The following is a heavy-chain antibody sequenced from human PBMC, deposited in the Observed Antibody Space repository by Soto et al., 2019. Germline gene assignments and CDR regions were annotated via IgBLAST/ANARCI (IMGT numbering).Heavy chain of an antibody. J-gene: IGHJ4*02. Sequence: SETLSLTCTVSGGSISSYYWSWIRQPPGKGLEWIGYIYYSGSTNYNPSLKSRVTISVDTSKNQFSLKLSSVTAADTAVYYCARSSSADVGTPFDYWGQGTLVTVSS. V-gene: IGHV4-59*01. D-gene: IGHD1-1*01. CDR3: ARSSSADVGTPFDY. CDR2: IYYSGST. CDR1: GGSISSYY.